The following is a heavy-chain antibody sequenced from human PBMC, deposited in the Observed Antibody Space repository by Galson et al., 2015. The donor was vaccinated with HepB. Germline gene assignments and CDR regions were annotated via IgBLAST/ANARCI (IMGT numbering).Heavy chain of an antibody. V-gene: IGHV3-30*19. J-gene: IGHJ4*02. CDR1: GFTFGNYG. D-gene: IGHD6-13*01. CDR2: ISYDGSNK. CDR3: ARSAGSDY. Sequence: SLRLSCAASGFTFGNYGIHWVRQAPGKGLEWVAVISYDGSNKYYADSVKGRFTISRDNSKNTLYLQMNSLRAEDTAVYYCARSAGSDYWGQGTLVTVSS.